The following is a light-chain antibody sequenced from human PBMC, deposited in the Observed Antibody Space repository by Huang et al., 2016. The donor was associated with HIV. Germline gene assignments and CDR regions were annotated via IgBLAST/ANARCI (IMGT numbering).Light chain of an antibody. CDR2: DAP. V-gene: IGKV3D-20*01. CDR3: QQYSTSSYT. J-gene: IGKJ2*01. Sequence: IVLTQSPATLSLSPGERATLTCGASQSVRSNYLAWYQQKPGLAPMLLIYDAPVRATGIPDRFSGSGSGTDFTLTISRLEPEDFAMYYCQQYSTSSYTFGQGTKVDI. CDR1: QSVRSNY.